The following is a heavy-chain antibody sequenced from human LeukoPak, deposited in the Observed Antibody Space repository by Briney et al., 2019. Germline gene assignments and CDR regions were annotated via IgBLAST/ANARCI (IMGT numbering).Heavy chain of an antibody. CDR3: ARGNILTGYMY. Sequence: GVSLRLSCAASGFTFSSYDMHWVRQATGKGLEWVSAIGYGGDTHYSGSVKGRFTISRENAKNSLYLQMNSLGAGDTAVYYCARGNILTGYMYWGQGTLVTVSS. J-gene: IGHJ4*02. CDR2: IGYGGDT. V-gene: IGHV3-13*04. D-gene: IGHD3-9*01. CDR1: GFTFSSYD.